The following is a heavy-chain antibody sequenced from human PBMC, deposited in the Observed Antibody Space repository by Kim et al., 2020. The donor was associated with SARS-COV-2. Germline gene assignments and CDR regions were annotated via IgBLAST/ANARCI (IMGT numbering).Heavy chain of an antibody. V-gene: IGHV4-38-2*02. D-gene: IGHD3-22*01. CDR2: IYHSGST. CDR1: GYSITSGYY. J-gene: IGHJ4*02. Sequence: SETLSLTCTVSGYSITSGYYWAWIRQPPGKGLEWIGSIYHSGSTYYKSSLKSRVTILVDTSKNQFSLKLSFVTAADTAVYYCAREVHDSSGYYFMNFDYWDQGTVVTVSS. CDR3: AREVHDSSGYYFMNFDY.